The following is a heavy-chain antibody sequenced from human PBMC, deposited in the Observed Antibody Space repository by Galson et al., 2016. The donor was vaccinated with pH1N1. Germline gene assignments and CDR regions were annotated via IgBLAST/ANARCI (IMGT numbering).Heavy chain of an antibody. D-gene: IGHD1-26*01. CDR3: ARDRGGLNSMDV. V-gene: IGHV3-33*01. Sequence: SLRLSCAASGSSFSSSDMYWVRQAPGKGLEWVAVICSDARITNYGDSVMGRFTISRDNSKKTLFLQMRSLRVEDTAVYYCARDRGGLNSMDVWGRGTTVTVSS. J-gene: IGHJ6*02. CDR1: GSSFSSSD. CDR2: ICSDARIT.